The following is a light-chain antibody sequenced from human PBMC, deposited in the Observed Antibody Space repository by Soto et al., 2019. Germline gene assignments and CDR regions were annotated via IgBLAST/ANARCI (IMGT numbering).Light chain of an antibody. CDR3: CSYAGSKYYV. CDR1: SNDVGSYNL. V-gene: IGLV2-23*01. J-gene: IGLJ1*01. Sequence: QSVLAQPASVSGSPGQSITISCTGTSNDVGSYNLVSWYQHHPGKAPKLMIFEGSKRPSGVSNRFSGSKSGNTASLTISGLQAEDEADFYCCSYAGSKYYVFGTGTKVTVL. CDR2: EGS.